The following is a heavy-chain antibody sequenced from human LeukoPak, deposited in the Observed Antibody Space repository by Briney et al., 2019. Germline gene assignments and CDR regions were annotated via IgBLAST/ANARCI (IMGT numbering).Heavy chain of an antibody. CDR2: INPNSGGT. Sequence: ASVKVSCKASGYTFTDYYMHWVRQAPGQGLEWMGRINPNSGGTNFAQKFQGRVTMTRDTAISTAYMELSRLKSDDTAVYYCARDLVVPAAPGYWGQGTLVTVSS. V-gene: IGHV1-2*02. CDR1: GYTFTDYY. J-gene: IGHJ4*02. CDR3: ARDLVVPAAPGY. D-gene: IGHD2-2*01.